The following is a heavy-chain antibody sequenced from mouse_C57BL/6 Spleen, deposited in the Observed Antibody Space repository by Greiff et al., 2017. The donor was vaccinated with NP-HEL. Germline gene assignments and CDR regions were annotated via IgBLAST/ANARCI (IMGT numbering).Heavy chain of an antibody. V-gene: IGHV1-19*01. CDR2: INPYNGGT. CDR3: ARRAVVPPFDY. J-gene: IGHJ2*01. CDR1: GYTFTDYY. D-gene: IGHD1-1*01. Sequence: VQLQQSGPVLVKPGASVKMSCKASGYTFTDYYMNWVKQSHGKSLEWIGVINPYNGGTSYNQKFKGKATLTVDKSSSTAYMELNSLTSEDSAVYYCARRAVVPPFDYWGQGTTLTVSS.